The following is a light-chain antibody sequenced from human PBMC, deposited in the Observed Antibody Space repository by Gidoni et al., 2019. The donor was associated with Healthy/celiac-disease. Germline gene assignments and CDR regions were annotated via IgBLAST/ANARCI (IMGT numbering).Light chain of an antibody. J-gene: IGKJ1*01. V-gene: IGKV3-11*01. CDR3: QQRSNWPPWT. CDR2: DAF. CDR1: QSVSSY. Sequence: EIVFTQSPATLSLSPGERATLSCRASQSVSSYLAWYQQKPGQTPRLLIYDAFKRATGIPARFSGSGSGTDFTLTISSLETEDFAVYYCQQRSNWPPWTFGQGTKVEVK.